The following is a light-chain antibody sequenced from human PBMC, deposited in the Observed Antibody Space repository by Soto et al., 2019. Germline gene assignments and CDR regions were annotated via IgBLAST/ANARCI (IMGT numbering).Light chain of an antibody. V-gene: IGKV1-5*01. CDR2: DAS. CDR1: QRITSW. CDR3: QQYFSYPYT. J-gene: IGKJ2*01. Sequence: DIQMTQSPSTLSASVGDRVNITCRASQRITSWLAWYQQKPGKAPNLLIYDASSLETAVPSRFSGSGSGTEFTLTFSILQPDDFGTYYCQQYFSYPYTFGHGTKLEIK.